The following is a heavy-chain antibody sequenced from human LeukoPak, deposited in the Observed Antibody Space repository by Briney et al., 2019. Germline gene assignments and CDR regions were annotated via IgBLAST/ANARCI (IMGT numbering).Heavy chain of an antibody. J-gene: IGHJ4*02. V-gene: IGHV4-59*08. CDR1: GDSISSQY. Sequence: PSETLSLTCSVSGDSISSQYWSWIRQPPGKRLEWIGYIYYTGDTNYNPSLKSRVTISVDTSKNQFSLKLSSVTAADTAVYYCARLYSSSFPLYWGQGTLVTVSS. CDR2: IYYTGDT. D-gene: IGHD6-6*01. CDR3: ARLYSSSFPLY.